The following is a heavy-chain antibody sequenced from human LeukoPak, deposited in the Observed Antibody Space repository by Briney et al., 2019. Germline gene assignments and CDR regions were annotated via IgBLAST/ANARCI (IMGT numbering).Heavy chain of an antibody. D-gene: IGHD3-10*01. CDR3: ARTFYYGSGRARYMDV. V-gene: IGHV1-2*02. CDR1: GYTFTGYH. CDR2: INPDSGGT. Sequence: ASVKVSCKASGYTFTGYHMHWVRQAPGQGLEWMGWINPDSGGTDYAQKFQGRVTMTRDTSISTAYMELSRLRSDDTAMYYCARTFYYGSGRARYMDVWGKGTTVTISS. J-gene: IGHJ6*03.